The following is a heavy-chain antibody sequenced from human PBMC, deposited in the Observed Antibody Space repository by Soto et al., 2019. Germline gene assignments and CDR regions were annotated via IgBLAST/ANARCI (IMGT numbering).Heavy chain of an antibody. J-gene: IGHJ5*02. V-gene: IGHV1-18*01. Sequence: QVQLVQSGAEVKKPGASVKVSCKASGYTFTSYGISWVRQAPGQGLAWMGWISDYNGKTNYAQKLQGRVTMTTDTSATTAYMEGRSLRSDGSAVYYCARPSGTSFIWFDPWGQGTLVTVSS. CDR1: GYTFTSYG. CDR2: ISDYNGKT. D-gene: IGHD1-26*01. CDR3: ARPSGTSFIWFDP.